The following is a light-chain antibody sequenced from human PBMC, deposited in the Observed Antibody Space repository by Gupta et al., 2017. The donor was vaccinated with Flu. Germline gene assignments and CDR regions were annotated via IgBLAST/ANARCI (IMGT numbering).Light chain of an antibody. CDR2: GAS. CDR3: QQYNNWLGS. V-gene: IGKV3-15*01. J-gene: IGKJ2*03. Sequence: EIVMTQSPATLSVSPGERATLSCRASQSVSSDLAWYQQKPGQAPRLLIYGASTRATGIPARFSGSGYGTEFTLTISSLQSEDFAVYYCQQYNNWLGSFGQGTXLEIK. CDR1: QSVSSD.